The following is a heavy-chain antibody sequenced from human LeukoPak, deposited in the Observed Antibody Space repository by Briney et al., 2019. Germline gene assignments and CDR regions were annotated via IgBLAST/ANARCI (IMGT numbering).Heavy chain of an antibody. CDR2: ISSTSTYI. Sequence: NPGGSLRLSCAASGFTFRTYSMNWVRQAPGKGLEWVSSISSTSTYIYYADSMKGRFIISRDNARNSLYLEMNSLRAEDTAVYYCAKVVVPAAGLSNWFDLWGQGTLVTVSS. CDR1: GFTFRTYS. V-gene: IGHV3-21*06. CDR3: AKVVVPAAGLSNWFDL. J-gene: IGHJ5*02. D-gene: IGHD2-2*01.